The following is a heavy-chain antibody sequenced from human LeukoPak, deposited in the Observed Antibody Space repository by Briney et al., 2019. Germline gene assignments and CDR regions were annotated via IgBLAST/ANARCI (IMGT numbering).Heavy chain of an antibody. V-gene: IGHV3-30*04. D-gene: IGHD1-1*01. Sequence: GGSLRLSCAASGFTFSNYAIHWVRHAPGKGLEWVAVITYDGRNKYYADSVKGRFTISRDNSKSTLYLQINSLRAEDTAVYYCARGLLETTTTYFDYWGQGTLVTVSS. J-gene: IGHJ4*02. CDR2: ITYDGRNK. CDR3: ARGLLETTTTYFDY. CDR1: GFTFSNYA.